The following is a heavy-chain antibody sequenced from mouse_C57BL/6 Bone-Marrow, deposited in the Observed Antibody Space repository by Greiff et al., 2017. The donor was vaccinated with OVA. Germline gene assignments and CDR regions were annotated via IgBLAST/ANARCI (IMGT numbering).Heavy chain of an antibody. D-gene: IGHD2-3*01. Sequence: QVQLQQPGAELVKPGASVKLSCKASGYTFTSYWMHWVKQRPGQGLEWIGMIHPNSGSTNYNEKFKSKATLTVDKSSSTAYMQLSSLTSADSAVYYCARVYDGYYPWFAYWGQGTLVTVSA. CDR3: ARVYDGYYPWFAY. CDR2: IHPNSGST. J-gene: IGHJ3*01. V-gene: IGHV1-64*01. CDR1: GYTFTSYW.